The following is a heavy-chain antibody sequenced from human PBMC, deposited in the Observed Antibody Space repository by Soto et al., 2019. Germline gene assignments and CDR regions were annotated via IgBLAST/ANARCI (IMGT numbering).Heavy chain of an antibody. CDR1: GYTFTGYY. D-gene: IGHD6-19*01. J-gene: IGHJ4*02. CDR3: ARRAVAGTYFDY. Sequence: ASVKVSCKASGYTFTGYYMHWVRQAPGQGLEWMGWINPNSGGTNYAQKFQGWVTMTRDTSISTAYMELSRLRSDDTAVYYCARRAVAGTYFDYWGRGTLVTVSS. V-gene: IGHV1-2*04. CDR2: INPNSGGT.